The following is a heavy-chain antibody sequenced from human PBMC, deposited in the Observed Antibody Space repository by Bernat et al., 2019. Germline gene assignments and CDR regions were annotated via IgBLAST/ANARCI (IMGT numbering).Heavy chain of an antibody. D-gene: IGHD5-12*01. CDR2: ISSSSSYI. J-gene: IGHJ5*02. Sequence: EVQLVESGGGRVKPGGSLRLSCAASGFTFSSYSMNWVRQAPGKGLEWVSSISSSSSYIYYADSVKGRFTISRDNAKNSLYLQMNSLRAEDTAVYYWARDQGWVAKSNWFDAWGQGTLVTVSS. CDR3: ARDQGWVAKSNWFDA. CDR1: GFTFSSYS. V-gene: IGHV3-21*01.